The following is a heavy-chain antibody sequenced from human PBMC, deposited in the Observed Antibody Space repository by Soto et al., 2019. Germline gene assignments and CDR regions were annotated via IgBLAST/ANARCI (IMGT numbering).Heavy chain of an antibody. CDR2: IIPILGIA. CDR3: AREVHVTGTTSGHYYYYMDV. J-gene: IGHJ6*03. V-gene: IGHV1-69*04. Sequence: ASVKVSCKASGGTFSSYTISWVRQAPGQGLEWMGRIIPILGIANYAQKFQGRVTITADKSTSTAYMELSSLRSEDTAVYYCAREVHVTGTTSGHYYYYMDVWGKGTTVTVSS. D-gene: IGHD1-7*01. CDR1: GGTFSSYT.